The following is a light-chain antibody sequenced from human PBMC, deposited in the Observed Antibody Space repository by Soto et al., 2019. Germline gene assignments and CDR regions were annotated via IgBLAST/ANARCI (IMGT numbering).Light chain of an antibody. V-gene: IGLV1-44*01. CDR3: ASWDDSLNGLV. Sequence: QYVLTQPPSASGTPGQRVIISCSGGRSNIGSNTVNWYQQVPGTAPKFLIYSNNQRPSGVPDRFSGSKSGTSASLAISGLQAEDEADYYCASWDDSLNGLVFGGGTKLTVL. J-gene: IGLJ2*01. CDR1: RSNIGSNT. CDR2: SNN.